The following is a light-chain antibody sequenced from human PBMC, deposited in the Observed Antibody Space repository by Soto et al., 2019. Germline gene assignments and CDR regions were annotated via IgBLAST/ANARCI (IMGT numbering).Light chain of an antibody. V-gene: IGKV1-5*03. CDR2: KAS. CDR1: QSISSW. CDR3: QQYNSYWT. Sequence: DIQMTQSPSTLSASVGDRVTITCRASQSISSWLAWYQQKPGKAPKLLIYKASSLESVVPSRFSGSGSGTELTLTISSLQPDDFATYYCQQYNSYWTFGQGTKVEIK. J-gene: IGKJ1*01.